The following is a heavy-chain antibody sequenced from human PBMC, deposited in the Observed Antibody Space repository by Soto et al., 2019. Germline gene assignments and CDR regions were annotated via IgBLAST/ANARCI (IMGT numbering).Heavy chain of an antibody. Sequence: EVQLVESGGGLVQPGGSLRLSCAASGFTVSSNYMSWVRQAPGKGLEWVSVIYTGGSTYYADSVKGRSTISRDNSKNTLYLQMNSLRAEDTAVYYCARDYGGSGRFDYWCQGTLVTVSS. CDR2: IYTGGST. CDR3: ARDYGGSGRFDY. V-gene: IGHV3-66*01. CDR1: GFTVSSNY. J-gene: IGHJ4*02. D-gene: IGHD4-17*01.